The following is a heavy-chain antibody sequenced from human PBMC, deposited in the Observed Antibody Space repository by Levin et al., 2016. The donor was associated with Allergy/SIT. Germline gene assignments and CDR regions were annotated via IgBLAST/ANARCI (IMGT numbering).Heavy chain of an antibody. CDR2: IYYRGST. J-gene: IGHJ4*02. D-gene: IGHD3-10*01. CDR3: ARLGRGATYGFDF. Sequence: WIRQPPGKGLEWIGNIYYRGSTYYNPSLKSRVTLSVRTSKNQFSLKLDSVTAADTAVYYCARLGRGATYGFDFWGQGTLVTVSS. V-gene: IGHV4-39*01.